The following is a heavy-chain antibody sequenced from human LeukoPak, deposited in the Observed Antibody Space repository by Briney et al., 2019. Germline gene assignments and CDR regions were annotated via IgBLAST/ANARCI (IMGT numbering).Heavy chain of an antibody. Sequence: SETLSLTCAVYGGSFSGYYWSWIRQPPGKGLEWIGEINHSGSTNYNPSLKSRVTISVDTSKNQFSLKLTSVTAADTAVYYCARSTTYGDLLFDYWGQGTLVTVSS. J-gene: IGHJ4*02. CDR2: INHSGST. CDR3: ARSTTYGDLLFDY. V-gene: IGHV4-34*01. D-gene: IGHD4-17*01. CDR1: GGSFSGYY.